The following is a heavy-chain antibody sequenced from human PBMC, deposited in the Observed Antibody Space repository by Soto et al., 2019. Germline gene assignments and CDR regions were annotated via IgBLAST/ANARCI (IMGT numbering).Heavy chain of an antibody. Sequence: SGGSLRLSCSGSGFIFRSYAMHWVRQAPGTGLEYLSSISSNGDMTYYADSVKGRFTISRDNSKNIVYLQMSSLRVEDAAVYYCVKDTNYYDSSGYDRTFDYWGQGALVTVSS. D-gene: IGHD3-22*01. CDR3: VKDTNYYDSSGYDRTFDY. CDR1: GFIFRSYA. V-gene: IGHV3-64D*08. CDR2: ISSNGDMT. J-gene: IGHJ4*02.